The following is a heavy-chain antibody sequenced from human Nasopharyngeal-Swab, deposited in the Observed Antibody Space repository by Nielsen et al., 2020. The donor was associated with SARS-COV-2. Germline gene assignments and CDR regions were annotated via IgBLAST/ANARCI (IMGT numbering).Heavy chain of an antibody. CDR2: VYYSGST. J-gene: IGHJ4*02. Sequence: GSLRPSCPASGGSVSTTTSFCGWIRQPPGMGLEWIGTVYYSGSTYYNPSLKSRVTISVDTSKNQFSLKLNAVTATDTAVYYCARGYGSFPYYFDHWGQGTLVTVSS. CDR3: ARGYGSFPYYFDH. CDR1: GGSVSTTTSF. V-gene: IGHV4-39*01. D-gene: IGHD1-26*01.